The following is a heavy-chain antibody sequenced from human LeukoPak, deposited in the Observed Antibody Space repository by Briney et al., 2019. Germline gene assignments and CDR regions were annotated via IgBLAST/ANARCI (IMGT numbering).Heavy chain of an antibody. CDR1: GYSFTSYW. CDR2: IDPGDSDN. Sequence: GESLKISCKGSGYSFTSYWIGWVRQMPGKGLEWMGVIDPGDSDNRYSPSFQGQVTISADKSISTAYLQWNSLKASDTAIYYCARQRATWGGGDFWGQGTLVTVSS. V-gene: IGHV5-51*01. D-gene: IGHD3-16*01. CDR3: ARQRATWGGGDF. J-gene: IGHJ4*02.